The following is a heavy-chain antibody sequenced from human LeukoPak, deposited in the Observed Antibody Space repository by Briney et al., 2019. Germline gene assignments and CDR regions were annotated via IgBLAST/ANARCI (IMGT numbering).Heavy chain of an antibody. CDR3: ARTQGLIVVVTAILSSSRGSNAFDI. CDR2: IIPILGIA. CDR1: GGTFSSYA. D-gene: IGHD2-21*02. V-gene: IGHV1-69*04. J-gene: IGHJ3*02. Sequence: GSSVKVSCKASGGTFSSYAISWVRQAPGQGLEWMGRIIPILGIANYAQKFQGRVTITADKSTSTAYMELSSLRSEDTAVYYCARTQGLIVVVTAILSSSRGSNAFDIWGQGTMVTVSS.